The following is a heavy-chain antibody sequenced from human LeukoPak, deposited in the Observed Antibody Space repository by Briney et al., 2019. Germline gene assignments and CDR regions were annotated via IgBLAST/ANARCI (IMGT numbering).Heavy chain of an antibody. CDR1: GGSISNYY. Sequence: SETLSLTCTVSGGSISNYYWSWIRQPPGKGLEWIGYIYYSGSTNYNPSLKSRVTISVDTSKNQFSLQLSSVTAADTAVYYCARGTSWGDFDYWGQGTLVTVSS. CDR2: IYYSGST. D-gene: IGHD7-27*01. V-gene: IGHV4-59*01. CDR3: ARGTSWGDFDY. J-gene: IGHJ4*02.